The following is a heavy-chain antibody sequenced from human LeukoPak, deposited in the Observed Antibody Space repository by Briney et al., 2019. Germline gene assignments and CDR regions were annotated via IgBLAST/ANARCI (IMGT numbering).Heavy chain of an antibody. CDR2: IKQDGSEK. CDR3: ARDAAVQQLGYYYYYMDV. Sequence: PGGTLRLSCAASGFTFSSYGMSWVRQAPGKGLEWVANIKQDGSEKYYVDSVKGRFTISRDNAKNSLYLQMNSLRAEDTAVYYCARDAAVQQLGYYYYYMDVWGKGTTVTVSS. J-gene: IGHJ6*03. V-gene: IGHV3-7*01. D-gene: IGHD6-13*01. CDR1: GFTFSSYG.